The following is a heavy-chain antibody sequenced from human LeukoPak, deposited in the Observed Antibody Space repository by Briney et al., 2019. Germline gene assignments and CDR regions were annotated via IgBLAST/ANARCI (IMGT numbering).Heavy chain of an antibody. CDR2: MSYDGSSK. V-gene: IGHV3-30*03. CDR1: GFTFSSFG. CDR3: ASPAVYSSSWYYFDY. Sequence: AGGSLRLSCAASGFTFSSFGMHWVRQAPGKGLEWVAVMSYDGSSKYYADSVKGRFTISRDNSKNTLYLQMNSLRAEDTAVYYCASPAVYSSSWYYFDYWGQGTLVAVSS. J-gene: IGHJ4*02. D-gene: IGHD6-13*01.